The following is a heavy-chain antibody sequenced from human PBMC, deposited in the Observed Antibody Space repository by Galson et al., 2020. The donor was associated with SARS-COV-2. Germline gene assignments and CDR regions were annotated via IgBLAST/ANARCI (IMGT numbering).Heavy chain of an antibody. CDR3: AREEDPTDFNPYFYY. CDR2: ISCHNGNT. D-gene: IGHD2-21*02. Sequence: ASVKVSCKASGYTFNRYGISWVRQAPGQGPEWLGWISCHNGNTNYPQKFQGRVTMTTDKWTNTVYMELRSLRSDDTAVYYCAREEDPTDFNPYFYYWGQGTQVTVSS. J-gene: IGHJ4*02. V-gene: IGHV1-18*04. CDR1: GYTFNRYG.